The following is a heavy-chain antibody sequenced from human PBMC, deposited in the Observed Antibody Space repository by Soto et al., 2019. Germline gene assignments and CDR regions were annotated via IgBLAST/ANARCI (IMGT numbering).Heavy chain of an antibody. V-gene: IGHV4-34*02. CDR3: ARGHIPVYGPVPDYFDS. Sequence: QVHLQQWGAGLLKPSETLSLTCGVYGGSLRGSYWSWIRQPPGKALEWLGKVTHSGSTTFNPSLKSRVSVSVDTSDNQFSLKLTAVTDADTAVYYCARGHIPVYGPVPDYFDSWGQGTLVTVSS. CDR2: VTHSGST. J-gene: IGHJ4*02. CDR1: GGSLRGSY. D-gene: IGHD2-21*01.